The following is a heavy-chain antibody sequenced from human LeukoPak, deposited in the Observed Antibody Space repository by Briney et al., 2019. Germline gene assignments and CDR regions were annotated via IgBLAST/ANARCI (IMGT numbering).Heavy chain of an antibody. CDR3: ARDSGGGGVRGLIPEY. CDR2: ISSDGDST. V-gene: IGHV3-64*01. Sequence: PGGSLRLSCAASGFTFGDYAMHWVRQAPGKGLEFVSDISSDGDSTFYANSVKGRFSISRDNAKNTLFLQMGSLRTDDMAVYYCARDSGGGGVRGLIPEYWGQGALVTVSS. J-gene: IGHJ4*02. CDR1: GFTFGDYA. D-gene: IGHD3-10*01.